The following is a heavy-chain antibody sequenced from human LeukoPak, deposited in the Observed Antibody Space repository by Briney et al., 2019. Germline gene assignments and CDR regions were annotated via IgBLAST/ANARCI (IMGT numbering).Heavy chain of an antibody. CDR2: ISGSGGST. J-gene: IGHJ4*02. Sequence: GGSLRLSCAASGFTFSTYAMSWVRQAPGKGLEWVSAISGSGGSTYYADSVKGRFTISRDNSKNTLYLQMNSLRAEDTALYYYAKDAKRNYDFWDRFDYWGQGTLVTVSS. V-gene: IGHV3-23*01. CDR3: AKDAKRNYDFWDRFDY. CDR1: GFTFSTYA. D-gene: IGHD3-3*01.